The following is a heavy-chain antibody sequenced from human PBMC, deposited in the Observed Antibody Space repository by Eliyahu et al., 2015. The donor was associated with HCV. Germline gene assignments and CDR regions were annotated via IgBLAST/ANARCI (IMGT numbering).Heavy chain of an antibody. CDR2: ISWNSGSI. CDR3: AKARGSGSYYTFDY. D-gene: IGHD3-10*01. CDR1: GFTFDDYA. V-gene: IGHV3-9*01. J-gene: IGHJ4*02. Sequence: EVQLVESGGGLVQPGRSLRLSCAASGFTFDDYAMHWVRQAPGKGLEWVSGISWNSGSIGYADPVKGRFTISRDNAKNSLYLQMNSLRAEDTALYYCAKARGSGSYYTFDYWGQGTLVTVSS.